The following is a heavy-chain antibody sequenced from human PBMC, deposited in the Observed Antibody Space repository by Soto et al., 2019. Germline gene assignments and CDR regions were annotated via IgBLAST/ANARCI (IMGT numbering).Heavy chain of an antibody. Sequence: VKVSCKASGYTFINYPLHWVRQAPGQRPEWMGWINAGDDKTQYSQKFQGRFTITRDKSTSTAYLKWNSLKASDTAIYYCARPEIPTRSSDYDYPFDHWGQGTLVTVSS. CDR2: INAGDDKT. CDR1: GYTFINYP. V-gene: IGHV1-3*01. D-gene: IGHD3-22*01. J-gene: IGHJ4*02. CDR3: ARPEIPTRSSDYDYPFDH.